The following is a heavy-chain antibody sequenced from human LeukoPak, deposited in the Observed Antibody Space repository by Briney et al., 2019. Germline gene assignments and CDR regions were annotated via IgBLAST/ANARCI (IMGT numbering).Heavy chain of an antibody. J-gene: IGHJ4*02. CDR1: GGSINNYY. D-gene: IGHD2-15*01. Sequence: SETLSLTCTVSGGSINNYYWSWIRQPPGKGLEWIGYIYYSGSTNYNPSLKSRVTISVDTSKNQFSLKLSSVTAADTAVYYCAREGSTATSAPFDYWGQGTLVTVSS. CDR2: IYYSGST. CDR3: AREGSTATSAPFDY. V-gene: IGHV4-59*01.